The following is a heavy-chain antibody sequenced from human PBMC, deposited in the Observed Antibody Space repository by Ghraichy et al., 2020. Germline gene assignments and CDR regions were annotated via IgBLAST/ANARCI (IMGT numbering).Heavy chain of an antibody. CDR2: IYSGGST. V-gene: IGHV3-66*01. Sequence: GESLNISCAASGFTVSSNYMSWVRQAPGKGLEWVSVIYSGGSTYYADAVKGRFTISRDNSKNTLYLQMNSLRAEDTAVYYCASSGDYEMLFDAFDIWGQGTMVTVSS. D-gene: IGHD4-17*01. CDR1: GFTVSSNY. CDR3: ASSGDYEMLFDAFDI. J-gene: IGHJ3*02.